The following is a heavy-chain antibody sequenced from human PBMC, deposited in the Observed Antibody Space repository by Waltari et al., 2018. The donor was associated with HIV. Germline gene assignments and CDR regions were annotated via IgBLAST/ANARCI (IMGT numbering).Heavy chain of an antibody. V-gene: IGHV4-39*01. Sequence: QLHLQESGPGLVKPSETLSLTCRVSGASISSSSYYWAWIRQPPGKGLEWIGAIYYSGTAYYNPSVKSRVSASLDASKNELSLKLTSVTARDTALYYCARLRFHSLYYFDSWGPGILVTVSS. J-gene: IGHJ4*02. CDR1: GASISSSSYY. CDR3: ARLRFHSLYYFDS. CDR2: IYYSGTA. D-gene: IGHD3-16*01.